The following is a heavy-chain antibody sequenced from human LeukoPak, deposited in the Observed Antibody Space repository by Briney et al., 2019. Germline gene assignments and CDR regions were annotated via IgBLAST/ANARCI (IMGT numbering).Heavy chain of an antibody. CDR3: AKEWCSGGSCYNWFDP. V-gene: IGHV3-30*18. J-gene: IGHJ5*02. D-gene: IGHD2-15*01. Sequence: PGRTLRLSCAASGFTFSSYGMHWVRQAPGKGLEWVAVISYDGSNKYYADSVKGRFTISSDNSKNTLYLQMNSLRAEDTAVYYCAKEWCSGGSCYNWFDPWGEGTLVTVSS. CDR1: GFTFSSYG. CDR2: ISYDGSNK.